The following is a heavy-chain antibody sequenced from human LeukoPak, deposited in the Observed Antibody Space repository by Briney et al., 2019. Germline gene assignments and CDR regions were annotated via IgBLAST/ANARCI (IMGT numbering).Heavy chain of an antibody. Sequence: SETLSLTCAVYGGSFSGYYWSWIRQPPGKGLEWIREINHSGSTNYNPSLKSRVTISVDTSKNQFSLKLSSVTAADTAVYYCARGNPLYSSSYYYYGMDVWGQGTTVTVSS. D-gene: IGHD6-13*01. J-gene: IGHJ6*02. CDR3: ARGNPLYSSSYYYYGMDV. CDR2: INHSGST. V-gene: IGHV4-34*01. CDR1: GGSFSGYY.